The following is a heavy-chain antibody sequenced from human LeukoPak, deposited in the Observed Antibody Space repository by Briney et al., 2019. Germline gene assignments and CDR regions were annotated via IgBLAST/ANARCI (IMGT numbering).Heavy chain of an antibody. Sequence: PSGTLSLTCAVSGGSISSSNWWSWVRQPPGKGLEWIGYIYHSGSTYYNPSLKSRVTISVDRSKNQFSLKLSSVTAADTAVYYCARGDIVVEGLNHWGQGTLVTVSS. CDR1: GGSISSSNW. V-gene: IGHV4-4*02. CDR3: ARGDIVVEGLNH. J-gene: IGHJ5*02. D-gene: IGHD2-21*01. CDR2: IYHSGST.